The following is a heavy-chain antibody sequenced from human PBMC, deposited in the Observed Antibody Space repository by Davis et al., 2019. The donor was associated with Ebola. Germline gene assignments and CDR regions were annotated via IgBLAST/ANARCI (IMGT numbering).Heavy chain of an antibody. V-gene: IGHV3-64*01. CDR1: GFTFSAYP. Sequence: GESLKISCAASGFTFSAYPMHWVRQAPGKGLEYVAAISTDGGGTYYANSVKGRFTISRDNSKNTLYLQMGSLRVDDMAVYYCARKFSSGTYWIDHWGRGTLVTVSS. CDR3: ARKFSSGTYWIDH. J-gene: IGHJ4*02. CDR2: ISTDGGGT. D-gene: IGHD3-10*01.